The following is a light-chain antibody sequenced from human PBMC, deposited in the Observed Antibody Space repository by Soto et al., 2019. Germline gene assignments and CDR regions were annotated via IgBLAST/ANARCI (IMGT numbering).Light chain of an antibody. CDR1: SSDVGGYDF. CDR3: GSYSSTTTREV. J-gene: IGLJ1*01. Sequence: GASSDVGGYDFVSWYQHHPGTPPKLIIYEVTHRPSGVSHRFSGSKSASTASLTISGLQVEDEADYFCGSYSSTTTREVFGTGTKGTVL. CDR2: EVT. V-gene: IGLV2-14*01.